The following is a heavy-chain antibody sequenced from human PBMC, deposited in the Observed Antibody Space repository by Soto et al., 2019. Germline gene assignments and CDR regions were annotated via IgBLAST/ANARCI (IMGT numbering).Heavy chain of an antibody. CDR3: ARGASGWYVGDFDY. J-gene: IGHJ4*02. CDR1: GFTFSSYG. D-gene: IGHD6-19*01. Sequence: GGSLRLSCAASGFTFSSYGMHWVRQAPGKGLEWVAVIWSDGSNKYYADSVKGRFTISRDISKNTLYLQMNSLRAEDTAVYYCARGASGWYVGDFDYWGKGILVTVSS. V-gene: IGHV3-33*01. CDR2: IWSDGSNK.